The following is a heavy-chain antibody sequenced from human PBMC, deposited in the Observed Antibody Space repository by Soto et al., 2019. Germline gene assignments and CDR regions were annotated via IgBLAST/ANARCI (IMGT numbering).Heavy chain of an antibody. V-gene: IGHV5-51*01. J-gene: IGHJ6*02. CDR3: ARKQIVVVPAAITYYYGMDV. D-gene: IGHD2-2*02. CDR2: IYPGDSDT. Sequence: PGESLKISCKVSGYSFTNYWIGWVRQMPGKGLELMGIIYPGDSDTRYSPSFQGQVTISADKSISTAYLQWSSLKASDTAMYYCARKQIVVVPAAITYYYGMDVWGQGTTVTVSS. CDR1: GYSFTNYW.